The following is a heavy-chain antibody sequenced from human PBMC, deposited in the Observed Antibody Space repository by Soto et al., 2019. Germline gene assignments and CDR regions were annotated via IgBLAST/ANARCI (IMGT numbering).Heavy chain of an antibody. CDR2: IYYSGST. J-gene: IGHJ5*02. D-gene: IGHD2-2*01. V-gene: IGHV4-59*01. CDR3: AGGYCSSTSCYGPWFDP. Sequence: SSETLSLTCTVSGGSISSYYWSWIRQPPGKGLEWIGYIYYSGSTNYNPSLKSRVTISVDTSKNQFSLKLSSVTAADTAVYYCAGGYCSSTSCYGPWFDPWGQGTLVTVSS. CDR1: GGSISSYY.